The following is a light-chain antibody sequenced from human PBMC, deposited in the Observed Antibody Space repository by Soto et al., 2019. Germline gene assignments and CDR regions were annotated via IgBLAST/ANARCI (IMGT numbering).Light chain of an antibody. V-gene: IGKV3-15*01. CDR2: YAS. Sequence: EIVMTQSPATLSVSPGEGVTFSCRASEGVRNMLAWYDHKTGQPPRLLVSYASAGATGVPARFSGRGSGTEFTLTINSLQSEGVALYYCQQFYTWPVTFGGGTKVESK. CDR3: QQFYTWPVT. CDR1: EGVRNM. J-gene: IGKJ4*01.